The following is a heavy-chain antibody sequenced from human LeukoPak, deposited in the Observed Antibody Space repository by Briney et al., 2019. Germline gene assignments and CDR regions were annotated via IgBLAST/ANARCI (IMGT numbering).Heavy chain of an antibody. V-gene: IGHV2-5*02. CDR3: ALVDTAMVSLDY. Sequence: SGPTLVKPTQTLTLTCTFSGFSPSTSGVGVGWIRQPPGKALEWLALIYWDDDKRYSPSLKSRLTITKDTSKNQVVLTMTNMDPVDTATYYCALVDTAMVSLDYWGQGTLVTVSS. CDR2: IYWDDDK. CDR1: GFSPSTSGVG. J-gene: IGHJ4*02. D-gene: IGHD5-18*01.